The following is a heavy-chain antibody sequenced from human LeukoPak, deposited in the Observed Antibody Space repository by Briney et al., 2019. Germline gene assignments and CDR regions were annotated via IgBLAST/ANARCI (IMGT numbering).Heavy chain of an antibody. V-gene: IGHV4-4*07. CDR3: ARDPCCSGGSCYLNWFDP. Sequence: SETLSLTCTVSGGSISSYYWGWIRQPAGKGLEWIGRIYSSGSTNYNPSLKSRVTMSVDTSNNQFSLKLSSVTAADTAVYYCARDPCCSGGSCYLNWFDPWGQGTLVTVSS. CDR2: IYSSGST. J-gene: IGHJ5*02. D-gene: IGHD2-15*01. CDR1: GGSISSYY.